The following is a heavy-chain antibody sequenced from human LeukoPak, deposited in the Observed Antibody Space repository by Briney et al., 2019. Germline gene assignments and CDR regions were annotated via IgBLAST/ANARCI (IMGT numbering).Heavy chain of an antibody. CDR1: GGSFSGYY. V-gene: IGHV4-59*08. J-gene: IGHJ4*02. CDR3: ARHLPSTTGRSYFDY. Sequence: SETLSLTCAVYGGSFSGYYWSWIRQPPGKGLEWIGYIYYSGSTNYNPSLKSRVTISVDTSKNQFSLKLSSVTAADTAVYYCARHLPSTTGRSYFDYWGQGTLVTVSS. CDR2: IYYSGST. D-gene: IGHD1-1*01.